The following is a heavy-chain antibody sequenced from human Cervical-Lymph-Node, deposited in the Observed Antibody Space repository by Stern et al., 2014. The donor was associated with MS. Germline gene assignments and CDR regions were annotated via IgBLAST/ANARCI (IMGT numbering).Heavy chain of an antibody. CDR2: IHNIGTT. CDR1: GGSISSAEYY. V-gene: IGHV4-30-4*01. Sequence: QLQLQESGPGLVKPSQTLSLTCAVSGGSISSAEYYWSWIRQSPGKGLEWIGYIHNIGTTYYNPSLKSRVTISVDTSKNQFSLKLRSVTAADTAVYYCSRDADGYSLVFGYWGRGTLVTVSS. J-gene: IGHJ4*02. CDR3: SRDADGYSLVFGY. D-gene: IGHD5-24*01.